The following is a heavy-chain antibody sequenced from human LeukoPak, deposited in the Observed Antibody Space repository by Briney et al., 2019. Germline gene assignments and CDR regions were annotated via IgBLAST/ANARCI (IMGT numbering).Heavy chain of an antibody. CDR3: ARDGEDSYFGIDTQIDY. J-gene: IGHJ4*02. CDR1: GYTFTGYY. Sequence: ASVKVSCKASGYTFTGYYMHWVRQAPGQGLEWMGWVNPNSGGTNYAQKFQGRVTITADKSTSTAYMELSSLRSEDTAVYYCARDGEDSYFGIDTQIDYWGQGTLVTVSS. V-gene: IGHV1-2*02. CDR2: VNPNSGGT. D-gene: IGHD3-10*01.